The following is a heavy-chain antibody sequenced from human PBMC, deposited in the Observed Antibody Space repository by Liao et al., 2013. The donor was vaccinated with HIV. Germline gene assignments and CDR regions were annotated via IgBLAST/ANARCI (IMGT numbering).Heavy chain of an antibody. CDR2: INHSGST. CDR3: ARGPRLGGYYYYYMDV. CDR1: GGSFSGYY. V-gene: IGHV4-34*01. Sequence: QVQLQQWGAGLLKPSETLSLTCAVYGGSFSGYYWSWIRQPPGKGLEWIGEINHSGSTNYNPSLKSRVTISVDTSKKQFSLKLSSVTAADTAVYYCARGPRLGGYYYYYMDVWGKGTTVTVSS. J-gene: IGHJ6*03. D-gene: IGHD1-26*01.